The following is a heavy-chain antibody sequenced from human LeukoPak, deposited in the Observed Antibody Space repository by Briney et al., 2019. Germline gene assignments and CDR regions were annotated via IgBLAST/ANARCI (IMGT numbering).Heavy chain of an antibody. V-gene: IGHV3-66*01. Sequence: GGSLRLSCAASGFTFSSYAMSWVRQAPGKGLDWVSLVNGGGTTYYADSVKGRFTISRDNSKNTLYLQMNSLRAEDTAVYYCARDAPESSLSYWGQGTLVTVSS. CDR3: ARDAPESSLSY. J-gene: IGHJ4*02. CDR1: GFTFSSYA. CDR2: VNGGGTT. D-gene: IGHD1-14*01.